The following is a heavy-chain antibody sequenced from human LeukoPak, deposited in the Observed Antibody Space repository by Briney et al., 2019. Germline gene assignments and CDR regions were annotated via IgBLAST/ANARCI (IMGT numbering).Heavy chain of an antibody. CDR1: GFTFSDYY. Sequence: GGSLRLSCAASGFTFSDYYMDWVRQASGKGLEWVGRIRSKANSYATAYAASVKGRFTISRDDSKNTAYLQMNSLKTEDTAVYYCTRSIAVAFDYWGQGTLVTVSS. D-gene: IGHD6-19*01. J-gene: IGHJ4*02. CDR3: TRSIAVAFDY. V-gene: IGHV3-73*01. CDR2: IRSKANSYAT.